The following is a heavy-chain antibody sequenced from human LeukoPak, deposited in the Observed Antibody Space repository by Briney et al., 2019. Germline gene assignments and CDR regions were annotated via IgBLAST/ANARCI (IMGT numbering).Heavy chain of an antibody. CDR2: LSYSAHT. Sequence: PSETLSLTCTVSGGSISSHTYSWGWLRQPPGKGLEWIGTLSYSAHTFYSSSLKSRVTISGDTSKNQLSLILTSVTAADTAVYYCARHKGPHIIRGVLRNNWFDPWGQGTLVTVSS. CDR3: ARHKGPHIIRGVLRNNWFDP. CDR1: GGSISSHTYS. D-gene: IGHD3-10*01. J-gene: IGHJ5*02. V-gene: IGHV4-39*01.